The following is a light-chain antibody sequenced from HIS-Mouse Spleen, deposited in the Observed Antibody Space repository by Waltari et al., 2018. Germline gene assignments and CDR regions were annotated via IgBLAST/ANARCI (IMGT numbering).Light chain of an antibody. V-gene: IGLV2-14*01. CDR1: SIHAGAYTY. CDR3: SSYTSSSTRV. CDR2: DVS. Sequence: SGLTQPAPVPGPSGQSFTIPCIATSIHAGAYTYVPWYQQPPGKPPKLMIYDVSNRPSGVSNRFSGSKSGNTASLTISGLQAEDEADYYCSSYTSSSTRVFGGGTKLTVL. J-gene: IGLJ3*02.